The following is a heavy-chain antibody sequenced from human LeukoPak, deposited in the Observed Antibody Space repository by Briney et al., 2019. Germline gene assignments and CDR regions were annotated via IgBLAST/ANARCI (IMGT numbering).Heavy chain of an antibody. Sequence: GGSLRLSCAASGFTFSSYAMSWVRQAPGKGLEWVSAISGSGGSSYYADSVKGRFTISRDNSKNTLYLQMNSLRAEDTAVYYCAKGLLEWSPGYYMDVWGKGTTVTVSS. D-gene: IGHD3-3*01. CDR3: AKGLLEWSPGYYMDV. CDR2: ISGSGGSS. V-gene: IGHV3-23*01. J-gene: IGHJ6*03. CDR1: GFTFSSYA.